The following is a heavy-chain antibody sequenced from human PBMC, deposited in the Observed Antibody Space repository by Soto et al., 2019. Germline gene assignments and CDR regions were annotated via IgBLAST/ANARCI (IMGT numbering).Heavy chain of an antibody. J-gene: IGHJ4*02. CDR1: GFTFSSCA. CDR2: ISGNGGST. V-gene: IGHV3-23*01. Sequence: GGSLRLSCAASGFTFSSCAMGWVRQAPGKGLEWVSGISGNGGSTYYADSVKGRFTISRDTSKNTLYLQMDSLGAEDTAIYYCAKEAGGGTAMVTSYFDYWGQGTLVTVSS. CDR3: AKEAGGGTAMVTSYFDY. D-gene: IGHD5-18*01.